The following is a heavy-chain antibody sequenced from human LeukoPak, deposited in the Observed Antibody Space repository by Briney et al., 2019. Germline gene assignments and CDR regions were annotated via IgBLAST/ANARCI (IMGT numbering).Heavy chain of an antibody. Sequence: PAETLSLTCGVSGFSISLGYYWGWIRPPAGEGLEWIGNIDPSGTTFYNSSVNRRITMTIDAPKNQFSLRLSLVTAVDTAVYFCATERERRITDWGQGTLVTVSS. CDR3: ATERERRITD. CDR1: GFSISLGYY. V-gene: IGHV4-38-2*02. CDR2: IDPSGTT. D-gene: IGHD1-1*01. J-gene: IGHJ4*02.